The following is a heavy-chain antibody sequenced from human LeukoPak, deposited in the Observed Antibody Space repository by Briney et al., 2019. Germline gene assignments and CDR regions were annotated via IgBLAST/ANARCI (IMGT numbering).Heavy chain of an antibody. J-gene: IGHJ5*02. D-gene: IGHD2-2*03. CDR3: ARLAIVVVPAAIGYWFDP. Sequence: SETLSLTCTVSGGSISSSSYYWGWIRQPPGKGLEWIGSVYYSGSTYSNPSLKSRVTIFVDTSKNQFSLKLSSVTAADTAVYYCARLAIVVVPAAIGYWFDPWGQGTLVTVSS. CDR1: GGSISSSSYY. CDR2: VYYSGST. V-gene: IGHV4-39*01.